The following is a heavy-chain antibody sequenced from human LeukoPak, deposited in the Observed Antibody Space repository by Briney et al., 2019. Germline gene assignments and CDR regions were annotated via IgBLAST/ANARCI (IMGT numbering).Heavy chain of an antibody. V-gene: IGHV1-24*01. CDR2: FDPEDGET. Sequence: GASVKVSCKVSGYTLTELSMHWVRQAPGKGLEWMGGFDPEDGETIYAQKLQGRVTMTEDTSTDTAYMELSSLRSEDTAVYYCATGGLPYCSSTSCYGDYWGQGTLITVSS. CDR3: ATGGLPYCSSTSCYGDY. D-gene: IGHD2-2*01. CDR1: GYTLTELS. J-gene: IGHJ4*02.